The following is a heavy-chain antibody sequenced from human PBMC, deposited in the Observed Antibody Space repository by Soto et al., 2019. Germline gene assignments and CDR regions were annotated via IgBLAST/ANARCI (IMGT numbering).Heavy chain of an antibody. CDR3: ARALIRGVIPSFPDY. J-gene: IGHJ4*02. CDR2: ISAYNGNT. D-gene: IGHD3-10*01. Sequence: QVQLVQSGAEVKKPGASVKVSCKASGYTFTSYGISWVRQAPGQGLEWMGWISAYNGNTNYAQKLQGRVTMTTDTSTSPAYMELRSLRSDDTAVYYCARALIRGVIPSFPDYWGQGTLVTVSS. V-gene: IGHV1-18*01. CDR1: GYTFTSYG.